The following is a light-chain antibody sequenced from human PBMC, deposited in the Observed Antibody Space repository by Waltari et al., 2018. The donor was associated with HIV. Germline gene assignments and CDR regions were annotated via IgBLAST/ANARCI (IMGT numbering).Light chain of an antibody. Sequence: QSALTQPPSASGSPGQSVTISCTGTSSDVASYNLVSWYQHHPGKAPKVLIYAVTERPSVVSDRFSGSKSCNTASLTISGLQAEDEAGYYGCSYAGTSTYVFGTGTKVTVL. CDR1: SSDVASYNL. J-gene: IGLJ1*01. CDR2: AVT. CDR3: CSYAGTSTYV. V-gene: IGLV2-23*02.